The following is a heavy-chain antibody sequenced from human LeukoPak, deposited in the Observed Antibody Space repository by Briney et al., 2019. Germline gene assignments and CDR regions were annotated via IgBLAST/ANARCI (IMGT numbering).Heavy chain of an antibody. D-gene: IGHD1-26*01. CDR2: ISGGGGNT. Sequence: GGSLRLSCVASKFALSSYAMSWVRQAPGKGLEWVSAISGGGGNTYYADSVKGRFTISRDNSKNTLYLQMNSLRAEDTAVYYCGKNRYSGSLSPFDIWGQGTMVTVSS. CDR1: KFALSSYA. CDR3: GKNRYSGSLSPFDI. J-gene: IGHJ3*02. V-gene: IGHV3-23*01.